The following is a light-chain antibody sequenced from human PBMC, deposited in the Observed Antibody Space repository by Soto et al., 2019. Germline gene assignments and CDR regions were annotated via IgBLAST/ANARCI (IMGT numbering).Light chain of an antibody. CDR2: LGS. CDR3: MQALQTPLT. Sequence: DIVMTQSPLSLPVTPGEPASISCRSSQSLLHSNGYNYLDWYLQKPGQSPQLLIYLGSNRASGVPDRFSGSGSGTDVTLKISRVEAEDVGVYYCMQALQTPLTFGGGTKVDIK. V-gene: IGKV2-28*01. J-gene: IGKJ4*01. CDR1: QSLLHSNGYNY.